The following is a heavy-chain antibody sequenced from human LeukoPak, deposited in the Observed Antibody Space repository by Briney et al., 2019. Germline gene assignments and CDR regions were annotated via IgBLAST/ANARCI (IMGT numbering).Heavy chain of an antibody. J-gene: IGHJ4*02. D-gene: IGHD1-26*01. Sequence: PGRSLRLSCAASGFTFSSYGIHWVRQAPGKGLEWVTVIWYDGSKRYYADSVKGRFTISRDNSKNTLHLQMNSLGAEDTAVYYCAKRNSGSYSRGFDSWGQGTLVTVSS. CDR3: AKRNSGSYSRGFDS. CDR1: GFTFSSYG. V-gene: IGHV3-33*06. CDR2: IWYDGSKR.